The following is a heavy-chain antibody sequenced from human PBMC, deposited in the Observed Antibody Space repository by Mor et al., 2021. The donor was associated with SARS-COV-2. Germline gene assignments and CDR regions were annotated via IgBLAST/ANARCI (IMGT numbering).Heavy chain of an antibody. J-gene: IGHJ3*02. V-gene: IGHV1-18*01. Sequence: KLQGRVTMTTDTSTSTAYMELRSLRSDDTAVYYCAPGVDLGGAFDIWGQGTMVTVSS. CDR3: APGVDLGGAFDI. D-gene: IGHD2-15*01.